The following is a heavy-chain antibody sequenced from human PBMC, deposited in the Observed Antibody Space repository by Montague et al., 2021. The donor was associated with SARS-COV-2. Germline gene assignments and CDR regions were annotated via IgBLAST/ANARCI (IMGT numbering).Heavy chain of an antibody. Sequence: SLRLSCAASGFTISSFWMSWVRQAPGKGLEWVANIRQGGSDKYYVDSVRGRFTISRDNAKNSLYLQMSSLRAEDTGVYYCTRDRDYGDYLNWFNPWGQGTLVTVSS. CDR1: GFTISSFW. D-gene: IGHD4-17*01. CDR2: IRQGGSDK. CDR3: TRDRDYGDYLNWFNP. J-gene: IGHJ5*02. V-gene: IGHV3-7*01.